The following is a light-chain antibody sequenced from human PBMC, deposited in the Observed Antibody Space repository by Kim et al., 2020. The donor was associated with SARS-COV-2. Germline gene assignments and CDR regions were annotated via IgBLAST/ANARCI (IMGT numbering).Light chain of an antibody. Sequence: GQSITISCAGTSSDVGGYHFVSWYQQHPGKAPKLMIYDVTKRPSGVSNRFSGSKSGNTASLTISGLQAEDEADYYCSSFTSSTTLLFGGGTQLTVL. CDR2: DVT. CDR3: SSFTSSTTLL. V-gene: IGLV2-14*03. J-gene: IGLJ3*02. CDR1: SSDVGGYHF.